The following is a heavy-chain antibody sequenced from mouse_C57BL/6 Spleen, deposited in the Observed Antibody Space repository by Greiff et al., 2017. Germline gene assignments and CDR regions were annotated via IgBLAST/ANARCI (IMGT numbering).Heavy chain of an antibody. CDR1: GYTFTSYW. D-gene: IGHD1-1*01. Sequence: QVQLQQPGAELVRPGSSVKLSCKASGYTFTSYWMHWVKQRPIQGLEWIGNIDPSDSETHYNQKFKDKATLTVDKSSSTAYMQLSSLTSEDSAVYYCARDWGYGSSYYFDYWGQGTTLTVSS. CDR2: IDPSDSET. V-gene: IGHV1-52*01. J-gene: IGHJ2*01. CDR3: ARDWGYGSSYYFDY.